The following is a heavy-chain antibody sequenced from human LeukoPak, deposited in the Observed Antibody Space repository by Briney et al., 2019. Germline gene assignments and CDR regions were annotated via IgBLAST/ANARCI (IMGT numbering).Heavy chain of an antibody. Sequence: PGGSLRLSCAASGFTFSNAWMSWVRQAPGKGLEWVGRIKSKTDGGTTDYAAPVKGRFTISRDDSKNTLYLQMNRLKTEDTAVYYCTTDPYYRSGSRPPYLGFDYWGQGTLVTVSS. D-gene: IGHD3-10*01. CDR1: GFTFSNAW. J-gene: IGHJ4*02. CDR3: TTDPYYRSGSRPPYLGFDY. V-gene: IGHV3-15*01. CDR2: IKSKTDGGTT.